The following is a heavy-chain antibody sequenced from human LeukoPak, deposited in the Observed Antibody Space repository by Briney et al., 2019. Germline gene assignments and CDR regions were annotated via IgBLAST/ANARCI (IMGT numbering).Heavy chain of an antibody. CDR3: AREYSSGWGFDY. Sequence: SGGSLRLSCAASGFNFRGYSMNWVRQAPGKGLEWVSSVGSTTSYIKYADSVKGRLSISRDNAKNSVYLQMNGLRAEDTAVYYCAREYSSGWGFDYWGQGTLVTVSS. CDR2: VGSTTSYI. V-gene: IGHV3-21*01. D-gene: IGHD6-19*01. CDR1: GFNFRGYS. J-gene: IGHJ4*02.